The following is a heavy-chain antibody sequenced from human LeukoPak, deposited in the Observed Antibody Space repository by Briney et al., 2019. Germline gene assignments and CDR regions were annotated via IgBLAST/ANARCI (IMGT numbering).Heavy chain of an antibody. V-gene: IGHV3-73*01. CDR1: GFTFSDSG. CDR2: IRSRANSYAT. D-gene: IGHD2-15*01. Sequence: GGSLKLSCAASGFTFSDSGMHWVRQASGKGLEWVGRIRSRANSYATAYAASVRGRFTISRDDSKNTAYLQMNSLRTEDTAVYYCTRRYCSGGSRYSDYWGQGTLVTVSS. CDR3: TRRYCSGGSRYSDY. J-gene: IGHJ4*02.